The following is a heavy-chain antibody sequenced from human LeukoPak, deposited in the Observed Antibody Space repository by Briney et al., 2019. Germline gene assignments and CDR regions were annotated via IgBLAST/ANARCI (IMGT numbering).Heavy chain of an antibody. CDR2: IYYSGST. CDR3: ARHGDYGNYFYYGLDV. V-gene: IGHV4-59*08. CDR1: GGSISNYY. J-gene: IGHJ6*02. D-gene: IGHD4-17*01. Sequence: SETLSLTCTVSGGSISNYYWSWIRQPPGEGLEWIGYIYYSGSTNYNPSLKSRVTIPVDTSKEQFSLKLSSVTAADTAVYYCARHGDYGNYFYYGLDVWGQGTTVTVSS.